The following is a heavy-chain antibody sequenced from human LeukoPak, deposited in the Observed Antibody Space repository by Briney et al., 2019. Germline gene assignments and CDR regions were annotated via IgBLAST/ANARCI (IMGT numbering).Heavy chain of an antibody. V-gene: IGHV3-21*01. J-gene: IGHJ4*02. D-gene: IGHD7-27*01. Sequence: GGSLRLSCAASGFTFSSYSMNWVRQAPGKGLEWVSSISSSSSYIYYADSVKGRLTISRDNAKNSLYLQMNSLRAEDTAVYYCARELAGGSFDYWGQGTLVTVSS. CDR3: ARELAGGSFDY. CDR2: ISSSSSYI. CDR1: GFTFSSYS.